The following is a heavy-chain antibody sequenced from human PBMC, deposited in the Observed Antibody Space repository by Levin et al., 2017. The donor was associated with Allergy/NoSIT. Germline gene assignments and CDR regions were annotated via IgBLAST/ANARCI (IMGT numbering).Heavy chain of an antibody. CDR3: AASSIF. V-gene: IGHV3-74*01. J-gene: IGHJ4*02. CDR1: GFTVSSYW. D-gene: IGHD6-13*01. Sequence: ETLSLTCVASGFTVSSYWMYWVRQVPGKGLMYVSRIKSDGTINYAESVEGRFTISRDSAKNTLYLQMNSLRVEDTGVYYCAASSIFWGQGALVTVSS. CDR2: IKSDGTI.